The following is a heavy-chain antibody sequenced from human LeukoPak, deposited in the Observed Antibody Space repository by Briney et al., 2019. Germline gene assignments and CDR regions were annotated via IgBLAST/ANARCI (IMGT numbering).Heavy chain of an antibody. CDR2: INPNSGGT. Sequence: ASVKVSCKASGYTFTGYYMHWVRQAPGQGLEWMGWINPNSGGTNYAQKFQGGVTMTRDTSISTAYMELSRLRSDDTAVYYCASPGDCSSTSCYAAPFDYWGQGTLVTVSS. J-gene: IGHJ4*02. V-gene: IGHV1-2*02. CDR3: ASPGDCSSTSCYAAPFDY. CDR1: GYTFTGYY. D-gene: IGHD2-2*01.